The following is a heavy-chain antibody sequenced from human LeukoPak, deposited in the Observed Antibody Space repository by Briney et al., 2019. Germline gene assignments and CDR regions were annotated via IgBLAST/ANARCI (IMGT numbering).Heavy chain of an antibody. CDR2: IIPILGIA. Sequence: ASVKVSCKASGGTFSSYAISWVRQAPGQGLEWMGRIIPILGIANYAQKFQGRVTITADKSTSTAYMELSSLRSEDTAVYYCAREDYDYVWGCYRLPLDVWGQGTTVTVSS. D-gene: IGHD3-16*02. CDR1: GGTFSSYA. CDR3: AREDYDYVWGCYRLPLDV. V-gene: IGHV1-69*04. J-gene: IGHJ6*02.